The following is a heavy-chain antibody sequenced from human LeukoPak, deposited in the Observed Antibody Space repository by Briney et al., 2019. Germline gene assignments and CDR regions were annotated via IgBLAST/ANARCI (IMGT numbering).Heavy chain of an antibody. Sequence: GASVTVSCKASGYTFTSYDINWVRQATGQGLEWMGWMNPNSGNTGYSQKFQGRVTMTRNTSISTAYMELSSLRSEDTAVYYCARARGGKLRYFDWHPDWGQGTLVTVSS. CDR3: ARARGGKLRYFDWHPD. CDR2: MNPNSGNT. J-gene: IGHJ4*02. V-gene: IGHV1-8*01. D-gene: IGHD3-9*01. CDR1: GYTFTSYD.